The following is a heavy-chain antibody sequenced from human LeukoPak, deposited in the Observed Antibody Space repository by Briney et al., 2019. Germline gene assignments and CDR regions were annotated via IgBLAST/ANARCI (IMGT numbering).Heavy chain of an antibody. V-gene: IGHV4-59*11. J-gene: IGHJ2*01. CDR2: IYYSGST. D-gene: IGHD5-18*01. CDR3: ARDQGTAMVPDWYFDP. Sequence: SETLSLTCTVSGGSISSHYWSWIRQPPGKGLEWIGYIYYSGSTNYNPSLKSRVTISVDTSKNQFSLKLSSVTAADTAVYYCARDQGTAMVPDWYFDPWGRGTLVTVSS. CDR1: GGSISSHY.